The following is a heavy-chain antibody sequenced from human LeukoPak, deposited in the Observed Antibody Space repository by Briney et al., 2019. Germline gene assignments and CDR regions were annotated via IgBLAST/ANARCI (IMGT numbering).Heavy chain of an antibody. D-gene: IGHD2-21*02. CDR2: IYHSGST. Sequence: SQTLSLTCAVSGGSISSGGYSWSWIRQPPGKGLEWIGYIYHSGSTYYNPSLKSRVTISVDRSKNQFSLKLCSVTAADTAVYYCARGPPYIVVVTAIGFFDYWGQGTLVTVSS. CDR1: GGSISSGGYS. J-gene: IGHJ4*02. V-gene: IGHV4-30-2*01. CDR3: ARGPPYIVVVTAIGFFDY.